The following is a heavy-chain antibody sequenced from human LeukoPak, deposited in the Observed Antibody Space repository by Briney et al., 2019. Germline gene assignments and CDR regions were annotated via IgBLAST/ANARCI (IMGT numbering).Heavy chain of an antibody. D-gene: IGHD2-2*02. CDR1: GGSISSYY. Sequence: SETLSLTCTVSGGSISSYYWSWIRQPAGKGLEWIGRIYTSGSTNYNPSLKSRVTMSVDTSKNQFSLKLSSVTAADTAVYYCARDQKGYCSSTSCYKYNWFDPWGQGTLVTASS. CDR2: IYTSGST. J-gene: IGHJ5*02. V-gene: IGHV4-4*07. CDR3: ARDQKGYCSSTSCYKYNWFDP.